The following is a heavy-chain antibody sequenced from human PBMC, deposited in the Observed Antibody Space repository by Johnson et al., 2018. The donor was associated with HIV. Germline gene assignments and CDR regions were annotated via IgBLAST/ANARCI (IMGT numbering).Heavy chain of an antibody. CDR1: GFTFDDYG. CDR3: ARGAYYYLI. CDR2: ISWNSGSI. D-gene: IGHD3-22*01. Sequence: MLLVESGGGVVRPGGSLRLSCAASGFTFDDYGMSWVRQAPGTGLEWVSGISWNSGSIGYADSVKGRFIISRDHARNSVFLQMNSLRAEDTAVYYCARGAYYYLIWGQGTMVTVSS. J-gene: IGHJ3*01. V-gene: IGHV3-20*04.